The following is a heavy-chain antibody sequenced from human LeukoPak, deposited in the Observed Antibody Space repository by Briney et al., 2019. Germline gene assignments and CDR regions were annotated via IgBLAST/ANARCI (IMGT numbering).Heavy chain of an antibody. Sequence: GGSLRLSCGASGLTLSRYAVNWVRQAPGRGLEWVSYISPTGDSTLNAEPVKGRFNVSRDNSKNMVYLQMDGLRAEDTATYFCVRKFYFYMDVWGKGTTVTVSS. CDR3: VRKFYFYMDV. CDR1: GLTLSRYA. V-gene: IGHV3-23*01. J-gene: IGHJ6*03. CDR2: ISPTGDST.